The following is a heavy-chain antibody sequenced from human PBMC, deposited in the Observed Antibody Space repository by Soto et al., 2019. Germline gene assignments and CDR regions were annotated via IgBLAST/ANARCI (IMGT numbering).Heavy chain of an antibody. D-gene: IGHD2-2*03. V-gene: IGHV5-51*01. CDR1: GYSFISYW. J-gene: IGHJ5*01. Sequence: GESLKISCKTSGYSFISYWVAWVRQKPGKVLEWMGTFYPGDSTSTYSPSFQGQVTISVVMSISTAYLHLSSLKASDTAMYYCARIIGSCRKNDCSW. CDR3: ARIIGSCRKNDCS. CDR2: FYPGDSTS.